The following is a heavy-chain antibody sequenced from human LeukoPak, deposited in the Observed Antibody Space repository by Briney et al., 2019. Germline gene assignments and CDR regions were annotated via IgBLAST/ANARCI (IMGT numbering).Heavy chain of an antibody. Sequence: PGGSLRLSCAASGFTFSNYWMHWVRQAPGKGLEWVSVIYSGGSTYYADSVKGRFTISRDNSKNTLYLQMNSLRAEDTAVYYCARDRGGGDGMDVWGQGTTVTVSS. CDR3: ARDRGGGDGMDV. CDR1: GFTFSNYW. J-gene: IGHJ6*02. D-gene: IGHD3-10*01. V-gene: IGHV3-53*01. CDR2: IYSGGST.